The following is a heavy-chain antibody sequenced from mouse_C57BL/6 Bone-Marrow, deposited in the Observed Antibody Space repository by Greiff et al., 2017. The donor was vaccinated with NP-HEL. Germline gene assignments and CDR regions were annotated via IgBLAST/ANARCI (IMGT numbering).Heavy chain of an antibody. D-gene: IGHD3-3*01. V-gene: IGHV1-7*01. CDR1: GYTFTSYW. CDR3: PSAVPPNLVY. CDR2: INPSSGYT. Sequence: VQLQQSGAELAKPGASVKLSCKASGYTFTSYWMHWVKQRPGQGLEWIGYINPSSGYTKYNQKFKDKATLTADKSSSTAYMQLSSLTYEDSAGCTTPSAVPPNLVYWGQGTSLTVSS. J-gene: IGHJ2*02.